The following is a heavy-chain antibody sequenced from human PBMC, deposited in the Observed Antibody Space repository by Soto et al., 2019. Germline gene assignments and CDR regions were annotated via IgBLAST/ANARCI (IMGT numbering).Heavy chain of an antibody. V-gene: IGHV1-18*01. Sequence: QAQLVQSGGEMKKAGASVKVSCKASGYTFTTYGITWVRQAPGQGLDWMGWINPLKGDTKSAANVQYRVTMTTDTSTRTAYMELRSLRSDDTAVYYCARVKVPAAVLGAFDVWGQGTLVTVSS. CDR3: ARVKVPAAVLGAFDV. D-gene: IGHD2-2*01. J-gene: IGHJ3*01. CDR1: GYTFTTYG. CDR2: INPLKGDT.